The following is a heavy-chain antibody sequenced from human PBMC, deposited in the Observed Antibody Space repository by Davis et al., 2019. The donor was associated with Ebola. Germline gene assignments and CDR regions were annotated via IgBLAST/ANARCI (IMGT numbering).Heavy chain of an antibody. Sequence: ASVKVSCKASGYTFTGYYMHWVRQAPGQGLEWMGWINPNSGDTNYAQMFQGRVTMTRDTSISTAYMELSRLRSDDTAVYYCARNLVHHWYFDLWGRGTLVTVSS. CDR1: GYTFTGYY. D-gene: IGHD2-8*01. CDR2: INPNSGDT. CDR3: ARNLVHHWYFDL. V-gene: IGHV1-2*02. J-gene: IGHJ2*01.